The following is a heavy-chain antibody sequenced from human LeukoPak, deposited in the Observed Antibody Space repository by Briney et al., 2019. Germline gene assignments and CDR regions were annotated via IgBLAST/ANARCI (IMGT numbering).Heavy chain of an antibody. CDR2: IYYSRST. V-gene: IGHV4-39*01. CDR3: AIRRYSSSPGLVDY. D-gene: IGHD6-6*01. Sequence: SETLSLTCTVSGGSISSSSYYWGWIRQPPGKGLEWIGSIYYSRSTYYNPSLKSRVTISVDTSKNQFSLQLSSVTAADTAVYYCAIRRYSSSPGLVDYWGQGTLVSVSS. J-gene: IGHJ4*02. CDR1: GGSISSSSYY.